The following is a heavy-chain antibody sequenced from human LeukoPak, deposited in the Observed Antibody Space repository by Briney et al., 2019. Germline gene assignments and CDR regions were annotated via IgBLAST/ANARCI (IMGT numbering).Heavy chain of an antibody. CDR3: ARDDYDSSGYVRS. V-gene: IGHV3-21*01. Sequence: GGSLRLSCAASGFTFSSYSMNWVRQAPGKGLEWVSSISSSSSYIYYADSVKGRFTISRDNAKNSLYPQMNSLRAEDTAVYYCARDDYDSSGYVRSWGQGTLVTVSS. CDR2: ISSSSSYI. D-gene: IGHD3-22*01. CDR1: GFTFSSYS. J-gene: IGHJ4*02.